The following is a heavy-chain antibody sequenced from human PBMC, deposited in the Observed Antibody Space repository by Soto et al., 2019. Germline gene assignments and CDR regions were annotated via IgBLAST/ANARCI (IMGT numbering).Heavy chain of an antibody. CDR2: INLSVGST. V-gene: IGHV1-46*04. Sequence: ASVKVSCKASGYTFTSYFMHWVRQAPGQGLEWLGIINLSVGSTSYAQKLKGRFTISRDNSKNTLYLQMGSLRAEDMAVYYCARVSGLGQAAFDIWGQGTMVTVSS. CDR3: ARVSGLGQAAFDI. D-gene: IGHD1-1*01. CDR1: GYTFTSYF. J-gene: IGHJ3*02.